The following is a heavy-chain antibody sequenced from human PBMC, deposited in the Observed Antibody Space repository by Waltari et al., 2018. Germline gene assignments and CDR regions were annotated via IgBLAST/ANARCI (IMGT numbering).Heavy chain of an antibody. CDR2: IYHSGST. CDR3: ARHSVAGKAPDY. J-gene: IGHJ4*02. D-gene: IGHD6-19*01. Sequence: QVQLQESGPGLVKPSETLSLTCAVSGYSISSGYYWGWIRQPPGKGLEWIGSIYHSGSTYYNPSLKSRVTISVDTSKNQFSLKLSSVTAADTAVYYCARHSVAGKAPDYWGQGTLVTISS. CDR1: GYSISSGYY. V-gene: IGHV4-38-2*01.